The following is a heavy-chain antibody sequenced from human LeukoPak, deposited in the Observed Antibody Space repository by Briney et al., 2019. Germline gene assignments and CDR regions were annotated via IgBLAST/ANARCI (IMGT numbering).Heavy chain of an antibody. D-gene: IGHD6-13*01. Sequence: PSETLSLTCTVSGGSISSYYWSWLRQPPGKGLEWIGYIYYSGSTNYNPSLKSRVTISVDTSKNQFSLKLSSVTAADTAVYYCARHSSSWYWFDPWGQGTLVTVSS. J-gene: IGHJ5*02. CDR2: IYYSGST. CDR3: ARHSSSWYWFDP. V-gene: IGHV4-59*08. CDR1: GGSISSYY.